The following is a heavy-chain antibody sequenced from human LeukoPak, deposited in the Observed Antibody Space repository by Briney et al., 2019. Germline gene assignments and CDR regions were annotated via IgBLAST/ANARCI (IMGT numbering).Heavy chain of an antibody. Sequence: PGGSLRLSCAASGFTFSSYAMSWVRQAPGKGLEWVSAISGSGGSTYYADSVKGRFTISRDNSKNTLYLQMSSLRAEDTAVYYCAKDSYYYDSSGSVDPPVYWGQGTLVTVSS. V-gene: IGHV3-23*01. D-gene: IGHD3-22*01. CDR3: AKDSYYYDSSGSVDPPVY. CDR2: ISGSGGST. J-gene: IGHJ4*02. CDR1: GFTFSSYA.